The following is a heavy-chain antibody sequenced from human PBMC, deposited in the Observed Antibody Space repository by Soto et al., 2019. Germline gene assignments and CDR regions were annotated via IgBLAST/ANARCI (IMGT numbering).Heavy chain of an antibody. Sequence: EVQLVESGGGLVQPGGSLRLSCAASGFTFSSYSMNWVRQAPGKGLEWVSYISSSSSTRYYADSVKGRFTISRDNAKNSLYLQMNSLRDEDTAVYYCAREFWPLNWFDPWGQGTLVTVSS. CDR2: ISSSSSTR. J-gene: IGHJ5*02. CDR1: GFTFSSYS. CDR3: AREFWPLNWFDP. V-gene: IGHV3-48*02. D-gene: IGHD3-3*01.